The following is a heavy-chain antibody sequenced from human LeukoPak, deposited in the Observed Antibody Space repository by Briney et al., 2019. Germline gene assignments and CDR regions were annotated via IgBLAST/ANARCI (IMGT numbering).Heavy chain of an antibody. CDR1: GFSFSNSG. CDR2: IGQDGTTK. D-gene: IGHD3-3*01. J-gene: IGHJ3*01. Sequence: GGSLRLSCAASGFSFSNSGMHWVRQAPGKGLEWVAFIGQDGTTKYYVDSVKGRFTIPGDNPKKMAYLLMNNLRAEDTAIYYCVKDGEWTFDVWGQGTMVTVS. V-gene: IGHV3-30*02. CDR3: VKDGEWTFDV.